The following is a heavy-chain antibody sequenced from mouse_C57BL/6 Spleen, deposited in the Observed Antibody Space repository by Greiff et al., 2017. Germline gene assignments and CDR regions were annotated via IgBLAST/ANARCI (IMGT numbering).Heavy chain of an antibody. Sequence: VQLQQPGAELVRPGSSVKLSCKASGYTFTSYWMPWVKQRPIQGLEWIGNIDPSDSETHYNQKFKDKATLTVDKSSSTAYMQLSSLTSEDSAVYYCARDGLPRYFEVWGTGTTVTVSS. D-gene: IGHD3-1*01. J-gene: IGHJ1*03. CDR3: ARDGLPRYFEV. CDR2: IDPSDSET. V-gene: IGHV1-52*01. CDR1: GYTFTSYW.